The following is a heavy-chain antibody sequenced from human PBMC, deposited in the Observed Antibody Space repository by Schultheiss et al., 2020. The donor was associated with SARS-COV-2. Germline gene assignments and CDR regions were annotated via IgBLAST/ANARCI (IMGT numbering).Heavy chain of an antibody. V-gene: IGHV3-15*07. CDR2: IKSKTDGGTT. CDR3: TTDWDYGGNSADAFDI. D-gene: IGHD4-23*01. J-gene: IGHJ3*02. CDR1: GFTFSNAW. Sequence: GESLKISCAASGFTFSNAWMNWVRQAPGKGLEWVGRIKSKTDGGTTDYAAPVKGRFTISRDDSKNTLYLQMNSLKTEDTAVYYCTTDWDYGGNSADAFDIWGQGTMVTVSS.